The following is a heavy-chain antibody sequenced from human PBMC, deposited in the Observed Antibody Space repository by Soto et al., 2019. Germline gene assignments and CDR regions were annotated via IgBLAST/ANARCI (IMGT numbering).Heavy chain of an antibody. V-gene: IGHV3-33*01. CDR2: IWYDGSNK. J-gene: IGHJ4*02. CDR3: ASSYCSGGSCFSFDY. CDR1: GFTFSSYG. Sequence: QVQLVESGGGVVQPGRSLRLSCAASGFTFSSYGMHWVRQAPGKGLEWVAVIWYDGSNKYYADSVKGRFTISRDNSKNTLYLQMSRRRAEDTAVYYCASSYCSGGSCFSFDYWGQGTLVTVSS. D-gene: IGHD2-15*01.